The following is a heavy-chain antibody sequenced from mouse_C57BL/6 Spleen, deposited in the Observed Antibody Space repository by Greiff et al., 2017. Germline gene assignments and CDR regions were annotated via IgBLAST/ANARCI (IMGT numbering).Heavy chain of an antibody. J-gene: IGHJ4*01. CDR3: ARDYYGSSFPMDY. CDR1: GFTFSSYA. Sequence: EVQRVESGGGLVKPGGSLKLSCAASGFTFSSYAMSWVRQTPEKRLEWVATISDGGSYTYYPDNVKGRFTISRDNAKNNLYLQMSHLKSEDTAMYYCARDYYGSSFPMDYWGQGTSVTVSS. CDR2: ISDGGSYT. V-gene: IGHV5-4*01. D-gene: IGHD1-1*01.